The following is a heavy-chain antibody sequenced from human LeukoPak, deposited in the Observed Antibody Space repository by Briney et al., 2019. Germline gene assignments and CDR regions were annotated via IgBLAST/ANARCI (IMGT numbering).Heavy chain of an antibody. CDR3: ARARYGGNSEGYFDL. CDR1: GGSISSSSYY. Sequence: SETLSLTCTVSGGSISSSSYYWGWIRQPPGKGLEWIGYFYYSGSTNYNPSLKSRVTISLDTSKNQFSLKLSSVTAADTAVYYCARARYGGNSEGYFDLWGRGTQVTVSS. D-gene: IGHD4-23*01. J-gene: IGHJ2*01. CDR2: FYYSGST. V-gene: IGHV4-61*05.